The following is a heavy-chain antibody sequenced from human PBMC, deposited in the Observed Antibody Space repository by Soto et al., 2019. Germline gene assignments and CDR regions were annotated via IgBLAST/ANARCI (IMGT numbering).Heavy chain of an antibody. CDR2: ISDYNGNT. D-gene: IGHD6-13*01. V-gene: IGHV1-18*01. Sequence: QVQLVQSGAEVKKPGASVKVSCKASGYTFTSYGISWVRQAPGQGLEWMGWISDYNGNTHHAQNLQGRVTVTTDTSTSTAYMELRSLRSDDTAVYYCAREAAAGTLDYWGQGTLVTVSS. CDR3: AREAAAGTLDY. J-gene: IGHJ4*02. CDR1: GYTFTSYG.